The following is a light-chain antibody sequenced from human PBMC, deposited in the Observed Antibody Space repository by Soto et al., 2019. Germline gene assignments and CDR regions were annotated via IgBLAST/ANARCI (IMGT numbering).Light chain of an antibody. CDR1: QSVSSNY. CDR3: QQYGTSPWT. Sequence: ESVLTHSPGTLSLSPGERATLSCRASQSVSSNYLAWYQQKPGQAPRLLIYGARTRATGVPDRFSASGSGADFSLTISRLEPEDFAVYYCQQYGTSPWTFGQGPGVDIK. CDR2: GAR. J-gene: IGKJ1*01. V-gene: IGKV3-20*01.